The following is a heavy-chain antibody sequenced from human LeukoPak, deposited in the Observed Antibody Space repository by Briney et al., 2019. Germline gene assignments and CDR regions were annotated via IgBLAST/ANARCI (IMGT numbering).Heavy chain of an antibody. D-gene: IGHD3-10*01. Sequence: PGGSLRLSCAASGSTFSSYGMHWVGQAPGRGLEGVAFINIDGSNKYYADSVKGRFTISRDNSKNTLSLQMNSLRAEDTAVYYCAKDLARFGEFQPYYFDYWGQGTLVTVSS. V-gene: IGHV3-30*02. CDR1: GSTFSSYG. CDR3: AKDLARFGEFQPYYFDY. J-gene: IGHJ4*02. CDR2: INIDGSNK.